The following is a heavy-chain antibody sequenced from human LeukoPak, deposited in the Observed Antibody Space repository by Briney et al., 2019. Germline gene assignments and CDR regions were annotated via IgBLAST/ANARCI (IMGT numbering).Heavy chain of an antibody. Sequence: GGSLRLSCAASGFTFSDHYMSWIRQVPGKGLEWVSYISTSGIYTNYADSVKGRFTISRDNAKNSLYLQMNSLRAEDTAVYYCARGHYGLDVWGQGTTVTVSS. V-gene: IGHV3-11*03. CDR3: ARGHYGLDV. CDR1: GFTFSDHY. CDR2: ISTSGIYT. J-gene: IGHJ6*02.